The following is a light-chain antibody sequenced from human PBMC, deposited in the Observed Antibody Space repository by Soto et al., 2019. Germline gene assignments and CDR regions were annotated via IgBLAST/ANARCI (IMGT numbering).Light chain of an antibody. CDR1: QSLLHSNGYNY. CDR2: GAS. V-gene: IGKV2-28*01. Sequence: DIVMTQSPLSLPVTPGEPASISCRSSQSLLHSNGYNYLDWYLQKPGQSPQLLIYGASSRASGVPDRSSGSGSGTDFTLTISRLEPEDFGVYYCQQYGSSPWTSGQGTKVDIK. J-gene: IGKJ1*01. CDR3: QQYGSSPWT.